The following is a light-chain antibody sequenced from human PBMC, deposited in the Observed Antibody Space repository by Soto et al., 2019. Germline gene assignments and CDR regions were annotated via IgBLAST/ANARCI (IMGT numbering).Light chain of an antibody. J-gene: IGLJ1*01. CDR2: DDN. CDR3: GAWDDGLSAYV. V-gene: IGLV1-51*01. Sequence: QSVLTQPPSVSAAPGQKITISCAGSGSNVGNHYVSWYQQLPGTAPKLLIYDDNKRLSVIPDRFSGSKSATSASLSFPGLPTYDAAVYYSGAWDDGLSAYVFGPGTKLTVL. CDR1: GSNVGNHY.